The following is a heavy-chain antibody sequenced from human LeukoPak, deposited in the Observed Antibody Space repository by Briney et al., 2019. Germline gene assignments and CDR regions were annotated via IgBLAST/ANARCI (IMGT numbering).Heavy chain of an antibody. V-gene: IGHV4-39*01. D-gene: IGHD2-2*01. J-gene: IGHJ4*02. CDR2: IYYSGST. Sequence: SETLSLTCTVSGGSISSSSYCWGWIRQPPGKGLEWIGSIYYSGSTYYNPSLKSRVTISVDTSKNQFSLKLSSVTAADTAVYYCARAVVASRILYYFDYWGQGTLVTVSS. CDR3: ARAVVASRILYYFDY. CDR1: GGSISSSSYC.